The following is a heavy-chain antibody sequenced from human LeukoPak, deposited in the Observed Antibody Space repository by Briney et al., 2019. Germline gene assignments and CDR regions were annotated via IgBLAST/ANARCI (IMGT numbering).Heavy chain of an antibody. CDR1: GYSFTSYW. Sequence: GESLKISCKGSGYSFTSYWIGWERQMPGKGLEWMGIIYPRDSDTRYSPSFQGQVTISADKSISTAYLQWSSLKASDTAVYYCASGGYGSNWSFGDWGQGTLVTVSS. D-gene: IGHD6-13*01. CDR3: ASGGYGSNWSFGD. CDR2: IYPRDSDT. J-gene: IGHJ4*02. V-gene: IGHV5-51*01.